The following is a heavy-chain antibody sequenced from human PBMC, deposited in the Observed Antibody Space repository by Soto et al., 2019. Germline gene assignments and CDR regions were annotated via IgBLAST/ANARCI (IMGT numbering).Heavy chain of an antibody. CDR2: INAGNGNT. V-gene: IGHV1-3*01. Sequence: QVPLVQSGAEVKKPGASVKVSCKASGYTFTSYAMHWVRQAPGQRLEWMGWINAGNGNTKYSQKFQGRVTITRDTSXXXAXXELSSLRSEDTAVYYCASSYSNYALIDYYYYGMDVWGQGTTVTVSS. CDR1: GYTFTSYA. CDR3: ASSYSNYALIDYYYYGMDV. J-gene: IGHJ6*02. D-gene: IGHD4-4*01.